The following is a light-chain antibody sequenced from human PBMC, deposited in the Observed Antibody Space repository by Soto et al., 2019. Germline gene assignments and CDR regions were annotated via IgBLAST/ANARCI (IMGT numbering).Light chain of an antibody. V-gene: IGLV2-11*01. CDR2: EVN. CDR1: SSDVGAYNY. Sequence: QSVLTQPRSVSGSPGHSVTISCTGTSSDVGAYNYVSWYQQHPGKAPKLIIYEVNKRPSGVPDRFSGSKSGNTASLTISGLQAEDEGDYFCCSYEVTYSFRVFGVGTKLTVL. J-gene: IGLJ2*01. CDR3: CSYEVTYSFRV.